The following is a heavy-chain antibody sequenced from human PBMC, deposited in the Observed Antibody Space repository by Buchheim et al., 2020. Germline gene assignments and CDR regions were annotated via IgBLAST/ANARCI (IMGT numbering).Heavy chain of an antibody. D-gene: IGHD3-10*01. V-gene: IGHV4-31*03. Sequence: QVQLQESGPGLVKPSQTLSLTCTVSGGSISSGGYYWSWIRQHPGKGLEWIGYIYYSGSTYYNPPLKSRVTISVDTSKNQFSLKLSSVTAADTAVYYCARIRITMVRELPMSYYYGMDVWGQGTT. CDR1: GGSISSGGYY. J-gene: IGHJ6*02. CDR2: IYYSGST. CDR3: ARIRITMVRELPMSYYYGMDV.